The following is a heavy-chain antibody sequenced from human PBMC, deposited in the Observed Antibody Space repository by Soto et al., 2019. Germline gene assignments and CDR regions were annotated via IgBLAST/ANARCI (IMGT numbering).Heavy chain of an antibody. Sequence: SETLSLTCAISGYSVSSNSAAWNWIMQSPSRGLEWLGRTYYRSKWYNDYAVSVKSRITINPDTSKNQFSLQLNSVTPEDTAVYYCSRDLWLARYGGWFDPCGQGTLVTVSS. CDR2: TYYRSKWYN. V-gene: IGHV6-1*01. CDR3: SRDLWLARYGGWFDP. J-gene: IGHJ5*02. D-gene: IGHD4-17*01. CDR1: GYSVSSNSAA.